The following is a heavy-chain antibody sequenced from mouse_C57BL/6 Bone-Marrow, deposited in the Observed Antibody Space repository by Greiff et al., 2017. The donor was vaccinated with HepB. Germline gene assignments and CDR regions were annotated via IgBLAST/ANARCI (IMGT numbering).Heavy chain of an antibody. Sequence: QVQLKQSGAELARPGASVKLSCKASGYTFTSYGISWVKQSTGQGLEWIGEIYPRSGNTYYNEKLQGKATLTADKSSSTAYMELRSLTSADSAVYFCARHDGRGRGAMDYWGQGTSVTVSS. D-gene: IGHD2-12*01. CDR3: ARHDGRGRGAMDY. J-gene: IGHJ4*01. CDR2: IYPRSGNT. CDR1: GYTFTSYG. V-gene: IGHV1-81*01.